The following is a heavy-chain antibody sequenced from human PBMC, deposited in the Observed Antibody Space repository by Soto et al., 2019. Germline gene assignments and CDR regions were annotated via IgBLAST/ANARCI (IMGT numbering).Heavy chain of an antibody. CDR1: GYDFTDHY. D-gene: IGHD3-10*01. J-gene: IGHJ4*02. CDR3: ARAPRGGVIIVITSAQIDY. CDR2: ISPDGGST. V-gene: IGHV1-46*01. Sequence: ASVKVSCKASGYDFTDHYIHWVRQAPGQGLEWMGIISPDGGSTRYSQQFQARITMTRDTSTSTVYMELSSLRSEDTAVYYCARAPRGGVIIVITSAQIDYWGQGTLVTVSS.